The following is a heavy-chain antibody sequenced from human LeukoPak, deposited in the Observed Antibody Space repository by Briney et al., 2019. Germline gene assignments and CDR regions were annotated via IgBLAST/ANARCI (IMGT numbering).Heavy chain of an antibody. Sequence: ASVKVSCKASGYTFTGYYMHWVRQAPGQGLEWMGWINPNSSGTNYAQKFQGRVTMTRDTSISTAYMELSRLRSDDTAVYYCVYYDILTGFYNWGQGTLVTVSS. V-gene: IGHV1-2*02. CDR3: VYYDILTGFYN. CDR2: INPNSSGT. D-gene: IGHD3-9*01. J-gene: IGHJ4*02. CDR1: GYTFTGYY.